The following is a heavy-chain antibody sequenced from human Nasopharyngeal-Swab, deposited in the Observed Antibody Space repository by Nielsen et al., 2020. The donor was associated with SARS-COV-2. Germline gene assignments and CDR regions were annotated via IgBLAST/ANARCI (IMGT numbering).Heavy chain of an antibody. J-gene: IGHJ4*02. CDR3: ASTPLDSSGYYYAFHY. Sequence: SLKISCVASGFTFSRYTMHWVRQAPGKGLEWVAVISYDGSNKYYADSVKGRFTISRDISKNTLYLQMNSLRAEDTAVFYCASTPLDSSGYYYAFHYWGRGTLVTVSS. D-gene: IGHD3-22*01. V-gene: IGHV3-30-3*01. CDR2: ISYDGSNK. CDR1: GFTFSRYT.